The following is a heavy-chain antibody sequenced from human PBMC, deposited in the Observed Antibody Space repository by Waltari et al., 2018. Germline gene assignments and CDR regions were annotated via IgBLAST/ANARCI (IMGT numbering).Heavy chain of an antibody. Sequence: QVQLVESGGGVVQPGRSLRLSCAASGFTFSSYGMHWVRQAPGKGLEWVAVIWYDGSNKYYADAVKGRFTISRDNSKNTLYLQMNSLRAEDTAVYYCARDAVVVPAAHYYYYGMDVWGQGTTVTVSS. CDR1: GFTFSSYG. V-gene: IGHV3-33*01. CDR2: IWYDGSNK. CDR3: ARDAVVVPAAHYYYYGMDV. J-gene: IGHJ6*02. D-gene: IGHD2-2*01.